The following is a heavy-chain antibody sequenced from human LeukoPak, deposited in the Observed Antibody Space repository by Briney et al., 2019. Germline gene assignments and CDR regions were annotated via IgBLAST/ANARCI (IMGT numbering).Heavy chain of an antibody. J-gene: IGHJ1*01. D-gene: IGHD2-15*01. CDR1: GFTFSSYW. V-gene: IGHV3-72*01. CDR2: TRNKANSYTT. Sequence: PGGSLRLSCAASGFTFSSYWMHWVRQAPGKGLEWVGRTRNKANSYTTEYAASVKGRFTISRDDSKNSLYLQMNSLKTEDTAVYYCASFVVGWGQGTLVTVSS. CDR3: ASFVVG.